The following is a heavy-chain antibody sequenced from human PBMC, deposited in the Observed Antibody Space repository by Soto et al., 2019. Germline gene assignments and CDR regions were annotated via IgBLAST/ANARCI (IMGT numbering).Heavy chain of an antibody. V-gene: IGHV4-59*01. Sequence: PSETLSLTCTVSGGSISSYYWSWIRQPPGKGLEWIGYIYYSGSTNYNPSLKSRVTISVDTSKNQFSLKLSSVTAADTAVYYCPREESRYNWNYGSYYYYGMDVWGQGTTVTVSS. CDR1: GGSISSYY. D-gene: IGHD1-7*01. J-gene: IGHJ6*02. CDR3: PREESRYNWNYGSYYYYGMDV. CDR2: IYYSGST.